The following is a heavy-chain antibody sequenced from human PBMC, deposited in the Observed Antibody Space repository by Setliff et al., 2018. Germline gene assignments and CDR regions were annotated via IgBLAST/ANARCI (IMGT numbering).Heavy chain of an antibody. CDR3: AKGGTYRYFDF. J-gene: IGHJ4*02. CDR2: VYHSGTA. Sequence: SETLSLTCTVSGGSISSYHWSWIRQPPGKGLEFIGYVYHSGTAKYDPSLESRAIMSVDASKNEISLKLKSVTAADTAVYYCAKGGTYRYFDFWGQGALVTVS. CDR1: GGSISSYH. V-gene: IGHV4-59*01. D-gene: IGHD1-1*01.